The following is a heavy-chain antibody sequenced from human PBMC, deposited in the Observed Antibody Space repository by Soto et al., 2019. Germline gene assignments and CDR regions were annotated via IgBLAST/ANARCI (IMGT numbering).Heavy chain of an antibody. CDR3: ASGGSGSYSPHETFDY. J-gene: IGHJ4*02. CDR2: INPSGGST. D-gene: IGHD3-10*01. CDR1: GYTFTSYG. V-gene: IGHV1-46*03. Sequence: ASVKVSCKASGYTFTSYGISWVRQAPGQGLEWMGIINPSGGSTSYAQKFRGRVTMTRDTSTSTVYMELSSLRSEDTAVYYCASGGSGSYSPHETFDYWGQGTLVTVSS.